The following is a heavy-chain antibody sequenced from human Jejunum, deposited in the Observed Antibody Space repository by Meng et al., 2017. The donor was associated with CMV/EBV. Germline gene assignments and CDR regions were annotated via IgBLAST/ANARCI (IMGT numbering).Heavy chain of an antibody. Sequence: FDYYGLSWVRQVPGKGLEWVSGINKKGGSTGYADSVEGRFTISRDNAKNSLYLQMNSLRAEDTALYYCARHYYASGSYPTSGMDVWGQGTTVTVSS. CDR3: ARHYYASGSYPTSGMDV. V-gene: IGHV3-20*03. CDR2: INKKGGST. D-gene: IGHD3-10*01. CDR1: FDYYG. J-gene: IGHJ6*02.